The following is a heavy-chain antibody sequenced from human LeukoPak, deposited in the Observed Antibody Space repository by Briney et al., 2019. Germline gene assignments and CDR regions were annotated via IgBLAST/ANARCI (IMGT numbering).Heavy chain of an antibody. V-gene: IGHV2-5*02. D-gene: IGHD3-22*01. Sequence: SGPTLVNPTQTLTLTCTFSGFSLSTSGVGVGWIRQPPGKALEWLALIYWDDDKRYSPSLKSRLTITKDTSKNQVVLTMTNMDPVDTATYYCAHRLSTSRYDYYDSSGYYGDAFDIWGQGTMVTVSS. CDR3: AHRLSTSRYDYYDSSGYYGDAFDI. CDR2: IYWDDDK. J-gene: IGHJ3*02. CDR1: GFSLSTSGVG.